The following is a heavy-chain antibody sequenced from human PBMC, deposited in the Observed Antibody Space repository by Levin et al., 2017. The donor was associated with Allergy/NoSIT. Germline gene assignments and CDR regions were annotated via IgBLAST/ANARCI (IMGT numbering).Heavy chain of an antibody. Sequence: PGGSLRLSCAAAGFTGSNYGMTGVRQAPGKGLEWVSTIYSGGDKTFYADSVTGRFTISRDDSKNTLYLQMGSLRAEDTAVYYCAKSLRGGSYFEYWGQGTLVTVSS. D-gene: IGHD3-10*01. CDR2: IYSGGDKT. CDR1: GFTGSNYG. J-gene: IGHJ4*02. V-gene: IGHV3-23*05. CDR3: AKSLRGGSYFEY.